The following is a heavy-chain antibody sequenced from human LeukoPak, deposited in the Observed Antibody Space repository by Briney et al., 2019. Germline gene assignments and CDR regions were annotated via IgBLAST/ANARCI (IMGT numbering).Heavy chain of an antibody. J-gene: IGHJ4*02. Sequence: KPSETLSLTCTVSGDSINNSSHYWAWIRQPPGEGLEWIGTAYYSGATYCNPSLKSRVTISVDTSKNQFSLKLSSVTAADTAVYYCARRGLHYDFLTAYYSNLPFDSWGQGTLVTVSS. CDR3: ARRGLHYDFLTAYYSNLPFDS. V-gene: IGHV4-39*01. D-gene: IGHD3-9*01. CDR1: GDSINNSSHY. CDR2: AYYSGAT.